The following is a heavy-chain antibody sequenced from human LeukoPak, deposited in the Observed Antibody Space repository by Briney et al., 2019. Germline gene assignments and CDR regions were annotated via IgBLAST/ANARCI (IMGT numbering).Heavy chain of an antibody. CDR3: AKAYSTYSVGYPDAFDM. Sequence: PGGSLRLSCSASGFDFKRYAMHWVRQAPGKGLEWVTFIRYDGSDKYYVDSVKGRFTVSRDNFKSTLFLQMSSLRPEDTALYFCAKAYSTYSVGYPDAFDMWGQGTMVIVSS. CDR2: IRYDGSDK. D-gene: IGHD2/OR15-2a*01. CDR1: GFDFKRYA. J-gene: IGHJ3*02. V-gene: IGHV3-30*02.